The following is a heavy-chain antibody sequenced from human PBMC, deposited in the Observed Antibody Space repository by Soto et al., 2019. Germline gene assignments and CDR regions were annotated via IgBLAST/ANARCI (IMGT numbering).Heavy chain of an antibody. CDR2: ISYTGST. Sequence: LSLTCTVSGDSIRSYYWSWIRQPPGKGLEWIGYISYTGSTHYNPSLKSRVTISADTSKNQFSLKLSSVTTADTALYYCAREGVAAPYYYYGMDVWGQGSTVTVSS. CDR1: GDSIRSYY. CDR3: AREGVAAPYYYYGMDV. V-gene: IGHV4-59*01. D-gene: IGHD2-15*01. J-gene: IGHJ6*02.